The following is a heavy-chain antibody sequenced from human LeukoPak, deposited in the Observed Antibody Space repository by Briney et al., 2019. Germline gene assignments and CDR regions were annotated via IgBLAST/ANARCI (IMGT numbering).Heavy chain of an antibody. CDR1: GFTFGSYG. CDR2: IEKDGSEE. D-gene: IGHD6-19*01. V-gene: IGHV3-7*04. Sequence: SGGSLRLSCAASGFTFGSYGMHWVRQAPGKGLEWVANIEKDGSEENYVDSVKGRFTISRDNAKNTLYLQMNSLRAEDTAVYYCAGGSGWLIDYWGQGTLVTVSS. J-gene: IGHJ4*02. CDR3: AGGSGWLIDY.